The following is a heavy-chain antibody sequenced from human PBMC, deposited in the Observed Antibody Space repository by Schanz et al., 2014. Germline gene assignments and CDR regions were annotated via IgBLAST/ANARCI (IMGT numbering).Heavy chain of an antibody. CDR3: ARIGGSVFDY. CDR1: GFPFSDYF. V-gene: IGHV3-11*01. CDR2: IGNGGVTI. D-gene: IGHD3-10*01. J-gene: IGHJ4*02. Sequence: VQLVESGGGLVQPGGSLRLSRAASGFPFSDYFMAWIHHPPGRGLEWVSYIGNGGVTIYYADSVKGRFTISRDNSKNSLYLQMNSLRAEDAAVYYCARIGGSVFDYWAQGTLVTVSS.